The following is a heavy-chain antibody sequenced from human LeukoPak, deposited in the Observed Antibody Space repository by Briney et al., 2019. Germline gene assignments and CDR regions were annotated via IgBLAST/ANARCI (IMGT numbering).Heavy chain of an antibody. J-gene: IGHJ3*02. CDR1: GFTFSSYA. V-gene: IGHV3-23*01. CDR2: ISGSGGST. CDR3: AKSNYYGSERDAFDI. Sequence: PGGSLRLSCAASGFTFSSYATSWVRQAPGKGLEWVSAISGSGGSTYYADSVKGRFTISRDNSKNTLYLQMNSLRAEDTAVYYCAKSNYYGSERDAFDIWGQGTMVTVSS. D-gene: IGHD3-10*01.